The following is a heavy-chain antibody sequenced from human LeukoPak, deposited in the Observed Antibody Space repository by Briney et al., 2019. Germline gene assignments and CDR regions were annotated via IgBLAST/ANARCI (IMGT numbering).Heavy chain of an antibody. J-gene: IGHJ4*02. D-gene: IGHD4-17*01. Sequence: ASETLSLTCAVSGGSISSGGYSWSWIRQPPGKGLEWIGYIYHSGSTYYNPSLKSRVTISVDRSKNQFSLKLSSVTAADTAVYYCARGRPTVIFDYWGQGALVTVSS. CDR3: ARGRPTVIFDY. CDR2: IYHSGST. CDR1: GGSISSGGYS. V-gene: IGHV4-30-2*01.